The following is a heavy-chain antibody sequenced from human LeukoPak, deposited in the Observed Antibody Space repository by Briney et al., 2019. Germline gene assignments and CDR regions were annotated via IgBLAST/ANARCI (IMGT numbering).Heavy chain of an antibody. Sequence: PGGSLGLSCAASGFTFSKYDMHWVRQVTGKGLEWVSAIGTAGDTYYPGSVKGRFTISRENAKNSLYLHMNSLRAGDTAVYYCARRAILTGSFDYWGQGTLVTVSS. CDR3: ARRAILTGSFDY. V-gene: IGHV3-13*01. D-gene: IGHD3-9*01. J-gene: IGHJ4*02. CDR1: GFTFSKYD. CDR2: IGTAGDT.